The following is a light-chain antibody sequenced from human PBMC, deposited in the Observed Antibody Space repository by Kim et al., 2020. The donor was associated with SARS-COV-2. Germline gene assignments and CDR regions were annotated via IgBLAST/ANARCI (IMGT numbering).Light chain of an antibody. CDR3: SSWVDNLNGWV. J-gene: IGLJ3*02. V-gene: IGLV1-44*01. CDR1: SSSNGSDT. CDR2: SNN. Sequence: GLRVTQSCSGSSSSNGSDTKNWFQHRPGSAPKLLIVSNNQRPPGVPDRLSCSKSDTSATLALSVLQSEDEAESYCSSWVDNLNGWVFGGGTQLTVL.